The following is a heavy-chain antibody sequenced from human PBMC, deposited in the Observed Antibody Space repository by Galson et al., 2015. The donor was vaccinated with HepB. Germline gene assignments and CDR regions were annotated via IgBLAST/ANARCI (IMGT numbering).Heavy chain of an antibody. D-gene: IGHD6-19*01. V-gene: IGHV3-23*01. CDR2: ISGSGGST. CDR3: AKSEGSGWGYYYYYYGMDV. CDR1: GFAFSSYA. Sequence: SLRLSCAASGFAFSSYAMSWVRQAPGRGLEWVSAISGSGGSTYYADSVKGRFTISRDNSKNTLYLQMNSLRAEDTAVYYCAKSEGSGWGYYYYYYGMDVWGQGTTVTVSS. J-gene: IGHJ6*02.